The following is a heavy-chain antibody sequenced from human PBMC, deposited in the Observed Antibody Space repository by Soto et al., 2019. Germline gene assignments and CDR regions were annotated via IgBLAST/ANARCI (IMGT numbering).Heavy chain of an antibody. CDR3: ARGRDGDD. V-gene: IGHV1-18*01. CDR1: GYAFTTYG. J-gene: IGHJ4*02. CDR2: ISAHNGNT. Sequence: QVHLVQSGAEVKKPGASVKVSCKGSGYAFTTYGITWVRQAPGQGLEWMGWISAHNGNTNYAQKLQGRVTVTRDTSTSTAYMELRSRRSDDTAVYSCARGRDGDDWGQGALVTVSS.